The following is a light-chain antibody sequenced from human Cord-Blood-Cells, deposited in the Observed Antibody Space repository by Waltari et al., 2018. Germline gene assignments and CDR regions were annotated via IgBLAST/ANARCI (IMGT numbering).Light chain of an antibody. CDR1: QSISSY. CDR3: QQCYSTPLT. CDR2: AAS. V-gene: IGKV1-39*01. Sequence: EIQMTQSPSSLSASVGDRVTITCRASQSISSYLNWYQQKPGNAPKLLIYAASSLESGVPSRFSGSGSGTDFTLTISSLQPEDFATYYCQQCYSTPLTFGGGTKVEIK. J-gene: IGKJ4*01.